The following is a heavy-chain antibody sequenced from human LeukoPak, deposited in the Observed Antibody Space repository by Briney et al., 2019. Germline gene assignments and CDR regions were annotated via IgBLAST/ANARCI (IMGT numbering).Heavy chain of an antibody. V-gene: IGHV4-34*01. J-gene: IGHJ4*02. Sequence: SETLSLTCAVYGGSFSGYYWSWIRQPPGKGLEWIGEINHSGSTNYNPSLKSRVTISVDTSKNQFSLKLSSVTAADTAVYYCARGGYYGDLNYWGQGTLVTASS. CDR2: INHSGST. D-gene: IGHD4-17*01. CDR1: GGSFSGYY. CDR3: ARGGYYGDLNY.